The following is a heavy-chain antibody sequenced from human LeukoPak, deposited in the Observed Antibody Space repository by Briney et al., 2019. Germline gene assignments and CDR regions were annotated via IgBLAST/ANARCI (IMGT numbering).Heavy chain of an antibody. CDR1: GFTVSSNY. J-gene: IGHJ4*02. CDR2: IYSGGSA. Sequence: PGGSLRLSCAASGFTVSSNYMSWVRQAPGKGLEWVSVIYSGGSAYYTDSVRGRFTISRDNSKNTLYLQMNSLRAEDTAVYYCARGTPLLDWGQGTLVTVSS. V-gene: IGHV3-53*01. CDR3: ARGTPLLD. D-gene: IGHD2-15*01.